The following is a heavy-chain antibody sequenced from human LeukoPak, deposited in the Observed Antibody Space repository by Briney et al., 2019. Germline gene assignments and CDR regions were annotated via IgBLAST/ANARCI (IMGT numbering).Heavy chain of an antibody. CDR1: GLTFTSYA. CDR2: ISGSGDST. J-gene: IGHJ4*02. D-gene: IGHD4-17*01. V-gene: IGHV3-23*01. CDR3: AKLWTTRTYYFDY. Sequence: GGSLRLSCAASGLTFTSYAMTWVRQARGKGLEWVSTISGSGDSTYYADSVKGRFTISRDNSKNTLYLQMNSLRADDTAVYYCAKLWTTRTYYFDYWGQGILVTVSS.